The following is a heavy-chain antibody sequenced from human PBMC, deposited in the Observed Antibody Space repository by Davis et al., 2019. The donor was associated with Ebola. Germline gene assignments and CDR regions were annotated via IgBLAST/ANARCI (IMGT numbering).Heavy chain of an antibody. CDR1: GFTFSSYS. D-gene: IGHD2-2*01. CDR3: AGGASYPAY. Sequence: PGGSLRLSCAASGFTFSSYSMNWVRQAPGKGLEWVSSISSSSSYIYYADSVEGRFTISRDNAENSLHLQMNSLRTEDTAVYFCAGGASYPAYWGQGTLVTVSS. CDR2: ISSSSSYI. V-gene: IGHV3-21*04. J-gene: IGHJ4*02.